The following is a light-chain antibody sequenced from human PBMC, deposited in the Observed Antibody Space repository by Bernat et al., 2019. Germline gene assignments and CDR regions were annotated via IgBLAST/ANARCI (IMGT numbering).Light chain of an antibody. CDR1: QIVSSN. CDR2: GAS. CDR3: QQYNNWPLT. Sequence: DIVMTQSPATLSVSPGERATLSCRASQIVSSNLAWYQQKPGQAPRLLIYGASTRATGIPARFRGSGSGTEFTLTISSLQSEDFAVYYCQQYNNWPLTFGGGTKVELK. V-gene: IGKV3-15*01. J-gene: IGKJ4*01.